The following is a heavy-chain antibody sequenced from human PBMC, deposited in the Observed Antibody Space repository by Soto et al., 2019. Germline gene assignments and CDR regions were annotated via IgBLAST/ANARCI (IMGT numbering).Heavy chain of an antibody. CDR2: ISYDGSDK. J-gene: IGHJ4*02. CDR1: GFTFSLYG. D-gene: IGHD3-9*01. Sequence: SLRLSCAASGFTFSLYGMHWVRQAPGKGLEWVAVISYDGSDKYYADSVKGRFTISRDSSKNALYLQMNSLRPEDAAVYYCAKAPVPYDILTGYLRYWGQGTLVTVSS. V-gene: IGHV3-30*18. CDR3: AKAPVPYDILTGYLRY.